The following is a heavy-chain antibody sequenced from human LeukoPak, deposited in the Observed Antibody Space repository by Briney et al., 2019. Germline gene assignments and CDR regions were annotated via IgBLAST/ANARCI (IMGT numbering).Heavy chain of an antibody. CDR3: ARTPVPNYGSMDV. J-gene: IGHJ6*02. V-gene: IGHV4-34*01. Sequence: PSETLSLTCAVYGGSFSGYYWSWIRQPPGKGLEWIGEINHSGSTNYNPSLKSRVTISVDTSKNQFSLKLGSVTAADTAVYYCARTPVPNYGSMDVWGQGTTVTVSS. CDR1: GGSFSGYY. D-gene: IGHD3-16*01. CDR2: INHSGST.